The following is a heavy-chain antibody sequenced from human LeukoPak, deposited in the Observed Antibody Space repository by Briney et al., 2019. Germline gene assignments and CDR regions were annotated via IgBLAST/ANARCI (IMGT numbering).Heavy chain of an antibody. D-gene: IGHD2-15*01. CDR2: INPNSGGT. V-gene: IGHV1-2*02. CDR3: AREGHCTGGSCLDS. Sequence: GASVKVSCKASGYTFTAYYIHWVRQAPGQGLEWMGWINPNSGGTNFAQNFQGRVTMTRDTSISTAYMELSRLRSDDTAVFYCAREGHCTGGSCLDSWGQGTLVTASS. J-gene: IGHJ4*02. CDR1: GYTFTAYY.